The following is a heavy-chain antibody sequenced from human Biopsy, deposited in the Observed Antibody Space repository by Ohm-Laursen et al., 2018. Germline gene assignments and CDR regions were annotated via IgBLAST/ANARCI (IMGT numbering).Heavy chain of an antibody. CDR3: ARDSGILNYGNFKYYHYYGMDV. CDR1: GDSVTKYY. J-gene: IGHJ6*02. V-gene: IGHV4-59*02. D-gene: IGHD4-11*01. CDR2: IYYSVMT. Sequence: SDTLSLTCTVSGDSVTKYYWSWIRQPPGKGLEWIGHIYYSVMTNYNPSLQSRVSISVDTSRNQVSLTLSSVTAADTAVYYCARDSGILNYGNFKYYHYYGMDVWGQGTKVFVSS.